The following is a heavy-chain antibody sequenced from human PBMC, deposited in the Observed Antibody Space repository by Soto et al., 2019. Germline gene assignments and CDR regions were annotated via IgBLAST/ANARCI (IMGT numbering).Heavy chain of an antibody. Sequence: QVTLKESGPVLVKPTETLTLTCTVSGFSLSNARMGGSWIRQPPGKALEWLAHIFSNDEKSYSTSLKSRLTISKDTSNSQVVLTMTNMDPVDTATYYCARIPRIAAAGREPPYGMDVWGQGTTVTVSS. CDR3: ARIPRIAAAGREPPYGMDV. V-gene: IGHV2-26*01. CDR2: IFSNDEK. D-gene: IGHD6-13*01. CDR1: GFSLSNARMG. J-gene: IGHJ6*02.